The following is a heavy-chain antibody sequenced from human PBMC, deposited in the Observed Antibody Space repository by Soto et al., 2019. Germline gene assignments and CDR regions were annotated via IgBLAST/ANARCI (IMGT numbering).Heavy chain of an antibody. CDR2: IYYSGST. D-gene: IGHD2-15*01. Sequence: QVQLQESGPGLVKPSETLSLTCTVSGGSISSYYWSWIRQPPGKGLEWIGYIYYSGSTNYNPSRKSLVTISVDTSKNQFSLKLSSVPAADTAVYYCASRVGGGNAGYFDLWGRGTLVTVSS. J-gene: IGHJ2*01. V-gene: IGHV4-59*08. CDR1: GGSISSYY. CDR3: ASRVGGGNAGYFDL.